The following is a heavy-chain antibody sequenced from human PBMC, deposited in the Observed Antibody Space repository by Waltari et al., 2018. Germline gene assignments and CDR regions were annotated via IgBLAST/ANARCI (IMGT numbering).Heavy chain of an antibody. V-gene: IGHV3-23*04. Sequence: EVQLVESGGGLIQPGGSLRLSCAAYGFSISDYGMGWVRRAPGKGLEWVSRIRASGGNVAYTDSVMGRFTISRDTSQNTVYLQMIGLRVEDTAVYYCTRSISQGVTASDYWGQGTLVTVSS. CDR1: GFSISDYG. CDR3: TRSISQGVTASDY. D-gene: IGHD3-10*01. CDR2: IRASGGNV. J-gene: IGHJ4*02.